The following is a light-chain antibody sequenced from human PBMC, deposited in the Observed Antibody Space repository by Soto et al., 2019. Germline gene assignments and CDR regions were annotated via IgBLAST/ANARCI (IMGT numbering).Light chain of an antibody. CDR1: QSISSY. V-gene: IGKV1-39*01. CDR2: AAS. CDR3: QQSYSTPQT. Sequence: DIQMTQSPSSLSASVGDRVTITCRASQSISSYLNWYQQKPGKAPKLLIYAASSSQSGVPSRFSGSGSGTDFTLTISSLQPEDFATYYCQQSYSTPQTFGQGTKVDIK. J-gene: IGKJ1*01.